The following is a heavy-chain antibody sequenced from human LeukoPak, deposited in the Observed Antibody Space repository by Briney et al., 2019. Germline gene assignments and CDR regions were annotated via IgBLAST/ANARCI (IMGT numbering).Heavy chain of an antibody. CDR1: GCSISSSSYN. Sequence: SETLSLTCIVSGCSISSSSYNWGWIRQPPGKGLEWIGSIYYSGSTYYNPSLKSRVTISVDTSKNQFSLKLSSVTAADTAVYYCARQSAGPKEGSTSFGEYYYYYYMDVWGKGTTVTISS. D-gene: IGHD2-2*01. CDR3: ARQSAGPKEGSTSFGEYYYYYYMDV. J-gene: IGHJ6*03. CDR2: IYYSGST. V-gene: IGHV4-39*01.